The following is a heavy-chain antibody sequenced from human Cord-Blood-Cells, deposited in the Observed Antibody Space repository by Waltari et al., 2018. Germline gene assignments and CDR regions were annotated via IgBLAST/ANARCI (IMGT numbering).Heavy chain of an antibody. CDR2: IYYSGIT. Sequence: QLQLQESGPGLVKPSETLSLTCTVSGGSISSSSYYWGWIRQPPGKGLEWIGSIYYSGITYNNPSLKSRVTISVDTSKSQFSLKLSSVTAADTAVYYCARISGSGWYFDYWGQGTLVTVSS. CDR1: GGSISSSSYY. V-gene: IGHV4-39*01. J-gene: IGHJ4*02. D-gene: IGHD6-19*01. CDR3: ARISGSGWYFDY.